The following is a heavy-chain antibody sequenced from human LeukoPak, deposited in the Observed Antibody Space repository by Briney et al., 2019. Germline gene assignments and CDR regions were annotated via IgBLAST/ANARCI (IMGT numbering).Heavy chain of an antibody. D-gene: IGHD2-15*01. CDR1: GYTFITYY. V-gene: IGHV1-2*02. Sequence: GASVKVSCKASGYTFITYYIHWVRQAPGQGLEWMGWINPNSGGTNYAQKFQGRVTMTRDTSISTAYMELSRLRSDDTAVYYCAREWWRWFDPWGQGTLVTVSS. J-gene: IGHJ5*02. CDR3: AREWWRWFDP. CDR2: INPNSGGT.